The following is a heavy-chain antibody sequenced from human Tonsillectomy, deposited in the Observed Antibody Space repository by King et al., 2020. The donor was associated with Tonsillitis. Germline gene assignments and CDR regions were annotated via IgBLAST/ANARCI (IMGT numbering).Heavy chain of an antibody. V-gene: IGHV2-5*01. Sequence: ITLKESGPTLVKPTQTLTLTCTFSGFSLSTSGVGVGWIRQPPGKALEWLGLIYWNDDKRYSPSLKSRLTITKDTSKNQVVLTMSNIDPVDTATYYCAHRLDYYDSSGQFDYWGQGTLVSVSS. CDR1: GFSLSTSGVG. CDR3: AHRLDYYDSSGQFDY. J-gene: IGHJ4*02. CDR2: IYWNDDK. D-gene: IGHD3-22*01.